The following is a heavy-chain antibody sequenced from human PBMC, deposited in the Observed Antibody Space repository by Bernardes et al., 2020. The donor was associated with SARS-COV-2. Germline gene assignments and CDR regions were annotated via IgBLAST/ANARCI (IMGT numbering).Heavy chain of an antibody. Sequence: GGSLRLSCAASGFTFSSYSMNWVRQAPGKGLEWVSSISSSSSYIYYADSVKGRFTISRDNAKNSLYLQMNSLRAEDTAVYYCARDASGSYLQYFDYWGQGTLVTVSS. V-gene: IGHV3-21*01. CDR3: ARDASGSYLQYFDY. J-gene: IGHJ4*02. CDR1: GFTFSSYS. D-gene: IGHD1-26*01. CDR2: ISSSSSYI.